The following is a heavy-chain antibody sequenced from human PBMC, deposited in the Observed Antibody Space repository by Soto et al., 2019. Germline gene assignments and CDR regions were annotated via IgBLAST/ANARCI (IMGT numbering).Heavy chain of an antibody. J-gene: IGHJ6*02. CDR1: EFTFSNYA. V-gene: IGHV3-23*01. Sequence: EVQLLESGGGLVQPGGSLRLSCAASEFTFSNYAMTWVRQAPGKGLEWVSGISGSGGNTHYAASVKGRFTISRDNSKNTLYLQMNPLRAEDTAVYYCAKSMTLLWFGELGPWGQGTTVTVSS. CDR3: AKSMTLLWFGELGP. CDR2: ISGSGGNT. D-gene: IGHD3-10*01.